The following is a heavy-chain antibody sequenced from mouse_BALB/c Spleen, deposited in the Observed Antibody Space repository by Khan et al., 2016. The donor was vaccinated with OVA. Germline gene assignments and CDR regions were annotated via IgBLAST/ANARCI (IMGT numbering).Heavy chain of an antibody. CDR2: IRSGSSTI. CDR1: GFTFSSFG. J-gene: IGHJ3*01. Sequence: EVELVESGGGLVQPGGSRKLSCAASGFTFSSFGMHWFRQAPETGLEWVAYIRSGSSTIYYADTVKGRFTISRDNPKNTLFLQMTSLRSEDTDMYYCVRDYYGSSYVAYWGQGTLVTVSA. V-gene: IGHV5-17*02. D-gene: IGHD1-1*01. CDR3: VRDYYGSSYVAY.